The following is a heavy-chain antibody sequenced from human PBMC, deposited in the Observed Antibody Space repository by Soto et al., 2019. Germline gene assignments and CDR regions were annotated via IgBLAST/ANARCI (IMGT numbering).Heavy chain of an antibody. D-gene: IGHD3-22*01. CDR1: GCSFTSYW. J-gene: IGHJ3*02. CDR3: ARQARYYYDSTLDAFDI. Sequence: PGESLKISCKGYGCSFTSYWISWVRQMPGKGLEWMGRIDPSDSYTNYSPSFQGHVTISADKSISTAYLQWSSLKASDTAMYYCARQARYYYDSTLDAFDIWGQGTMVTVSS. V-gene: IGHV5-10-1*01. CDR2: IDPSDSYT.